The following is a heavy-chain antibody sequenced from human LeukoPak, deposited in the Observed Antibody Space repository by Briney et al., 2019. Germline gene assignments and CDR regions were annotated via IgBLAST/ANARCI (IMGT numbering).Heavy chain of an antibody. V-gene: IGHV4-4*07. CDR3: ALWGYFDSSGRHF. D-gene: IGHD3-22*01. Sequence: RPSETLSLTCTVSGDSISSCYWSWIRQPAGKGLEWIGRIYTSGSTNYNPSLKSRVTISVDTSKNQFSLNLNSVTAADTAVYYCALWGYFDSSGRHFWGQGTLVTVSS. J-gene: IGHJ4*02. CDR2: IYTSGST. CDR1: GDSISSCY.